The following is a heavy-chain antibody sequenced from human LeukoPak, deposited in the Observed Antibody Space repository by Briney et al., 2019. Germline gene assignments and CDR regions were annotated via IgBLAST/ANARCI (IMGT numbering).Heavy chain of an antibody. D-gene: IGHD3-9*01. CDR2: ISGGGGST. V-gene: IGHV3-23*01. CDR1: GFTFSNYA. J-gene: IGHJ4*02. Sequence: PGGSLRLSCAASGFTFSNYAMSWVRQAPGKGLEWVSGISGGGGSTYYADSVKGRFTISRDNSKNTLYLQMNSLRAEDTAVYYCAKDRRCDILTGYRSPSSDYWGQGTLVTVSS. CDR3: AKDRRCDILTGYRSPSSDY.